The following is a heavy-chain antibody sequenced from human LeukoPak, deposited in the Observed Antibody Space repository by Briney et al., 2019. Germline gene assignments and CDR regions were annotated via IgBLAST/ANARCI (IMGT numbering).Heavy chain of an antibody. V-gene: IGHV4-31*03. D-gene: IGHD5-12*01. CDR3: ARAGGWLPAYYFDY. CDR1: GGSISSGGYY. Sequence: SETLSLTCTVSGGSISSGGYYWSWIRQHPGKGLEWIGYIYYSGSTYYNPSLKSRVTISVDTSKNQFSLKLSSVTAADTAVYYCARAGGWLPAYYFDYWGQGTLVTVSS. J-gene: IGHJ4*02. CDR2: IYYSGST.